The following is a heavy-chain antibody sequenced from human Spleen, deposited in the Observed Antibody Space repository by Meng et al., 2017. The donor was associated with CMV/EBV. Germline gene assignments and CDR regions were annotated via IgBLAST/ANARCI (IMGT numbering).Heavy chain of an antibody. CDR3: ARGGYYDSSGQNWFDP. CDR2: ISYDGSNK. CDR1: GFTFSTYA. V-gene: IGHV3-30-3*01. Sequence: GFTFSTYAMHWVRQTPGKGLEWVAVISYDGSNKYYADSVKGRFTISRDNSKNTLHLQMNTLRAEDTALYYCARGGYYDSSGQNWFDPWGQGTLVTVSS. J-gene: IGHJ5*02. D-gene: IGHD3-22*01.